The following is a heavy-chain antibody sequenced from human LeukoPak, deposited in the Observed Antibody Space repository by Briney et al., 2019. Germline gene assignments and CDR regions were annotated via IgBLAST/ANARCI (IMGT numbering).Heavy chain of an antibody. Sequence: SETLSLTCTVSGGSISSSYWSWIRQPPGRGLEWIGYTSRSGSTNYKPSLKSRVSISVDTSKNQFSLKLTSVTAADTAMYYCSRGYYDARGDSNPFDIWGQGTMVTVSS. J-gene: IGHJ3*02. D-gene: IGHD3-22*01. CDR1: GGSISSSY. CDR2: TSRSGST. CDR3: SRGYYDARGDSNPFDI. V-gene: IGHV4-59*01.